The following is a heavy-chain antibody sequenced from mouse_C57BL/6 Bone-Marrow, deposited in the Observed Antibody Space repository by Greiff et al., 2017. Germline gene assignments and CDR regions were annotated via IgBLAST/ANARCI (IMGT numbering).Heavy chain of an antibody. CDR2: ISNLAYSI. CDR1: GFTFSDYG. Sequence: EVQLVESGGGLVQPGGSLKLSCAASGFTFSDYGMAWVRQAPRKGPEWVAFISNLAYSIYYADTVTGRFTISRENAKNTLYLEMSSLRSEDTAMYYCARHEILGGYFDVWGTGTTVTVSS. J-gene: IGHJ1*03. CDR3: ARHEILGGYFDV. D-gene: IGHD3-3*01. V-gene: IGHV5-15*01.